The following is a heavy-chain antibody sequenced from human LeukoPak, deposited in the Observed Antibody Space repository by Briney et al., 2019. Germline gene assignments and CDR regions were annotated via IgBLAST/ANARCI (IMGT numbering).Heavy chain of an antibody. Sequence: GGSLRLSCAVSGINLSNYGMSWVRQAPGKGLEWVAGISGSAGGTYYADSVKGRFTVSRDNAKNTLYLQLNNLRAEDTAVYFCAKRGVVIRVILVGFHEEAYHFDSWGQGALVTVSS. CDR2: ISGSAGGT. V-gene: IGHV3-23*01. CDR1: GINLSNYG. J-gene: IGHJ4*02. CDR3: AKRGVVIRVILVGFHEEAYHFDS. D-gene: IGHD3-22*01.